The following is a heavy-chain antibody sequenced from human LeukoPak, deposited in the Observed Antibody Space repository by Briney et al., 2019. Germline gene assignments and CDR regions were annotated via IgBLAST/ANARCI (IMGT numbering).Heavy chain of an antibody. CDR1: GFTFGSCA. Sequence: GGSLRLSCAASGFTFGSCAMNWVRQAPGQGLEWLSSVIGSGANTYYADSVEGRCTISRDNSQNTLYLQMNSLRAEDTAVYYCAKDVRGYTRPFDYWGQGTLVTVSS. D-gene: IGHD3-10*02. J-gene: IGHJ4*02. V-gene: IGHV3-23*01. CDR2: VIGSGANT. CDR3: AKDVRGYTRPFDY.